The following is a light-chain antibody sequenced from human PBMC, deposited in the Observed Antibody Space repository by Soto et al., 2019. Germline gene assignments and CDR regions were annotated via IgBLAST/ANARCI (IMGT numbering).Light chain of an antibody. Sequence: DIHMTQSPSTLSASVGDRVTITCRASQSINIWLAWYQQKPGKAPNLLIYKTSSLETGAPSRFSGSGSGTEFTLTISSLQPDDFATYYCQHYNDYSWTFGQGTKVEVK. CDR3: QHYNDYSWT. CDR1: QSINIW. V-gene: IGKV1-5*03. J-gene: IGKJ1*01. CDR2: KTS.